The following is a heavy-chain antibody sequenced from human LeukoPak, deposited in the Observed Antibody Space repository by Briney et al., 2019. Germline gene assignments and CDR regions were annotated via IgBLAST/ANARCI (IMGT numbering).Heavy chain of an antibody. D-gene: IGHD2-2*02. Sequence: PGGSLRLSCAASGFTFSHYWMHWVRQAPGKGLVWVSRINSDGSSTTYADSVKGRFTISRDNAKNTLYLQMNGLRAEDTAVYYCARVPYCSSTSCYTSWFDPWGQGTLVTVSS. CDR2: INSDGSST. V-gene: IGHV3-74*01. J-gene: IGHJ5*02. CDR1: GFTFSHYW. CDR3: ARVPYCSSTSCYTSWFDP.